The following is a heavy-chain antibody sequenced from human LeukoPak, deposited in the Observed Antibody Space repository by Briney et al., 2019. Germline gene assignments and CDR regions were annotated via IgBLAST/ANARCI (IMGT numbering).Heavy chain of an antibody. D-gene: IGHD2-2*01. Sequence: GESLRISCKGSGYSFTSYWIGWVRQMPGKGLEWMGIIYPGDSDTRYSPSFQGQVTISADKSISTAYLQWSSLKASDTAMYYCARAEQKVVPAAMPENDAFDIWGQGTMVTVSS. CDR1: GYSFTSYW. CDR3: ARAEQKVVPAAMPENDAFDI. CDR2: IYPGDSDT. J-gene: IGHJ3*02. V-gene: IGHV5-51*01.